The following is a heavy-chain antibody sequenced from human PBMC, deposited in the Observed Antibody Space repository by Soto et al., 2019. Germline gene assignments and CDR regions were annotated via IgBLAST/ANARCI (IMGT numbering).Heavy chain of an antibody. CDR1: GFTFSSYG. CDR3: ARDRRGPEVVPDALDY. CDR2: IWYDGSNK. Sequence: GGSLRLSCAASGFTFSSYGMHWVRQAPGKGLEWVAVIWYDGSNKYYADSVKGRFTISRDNSKNTLYLQMNSLRAEDTAVYYCARDRRGPEVVPDALDYWGQGTLVTVSS. J-gene: IGHJ4*02. D-gene: IGHD2-2*01. V-gene: IGHV3-33*01.